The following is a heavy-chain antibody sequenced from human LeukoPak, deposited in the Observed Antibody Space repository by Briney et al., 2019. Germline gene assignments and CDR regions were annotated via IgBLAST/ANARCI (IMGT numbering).Heavy chain of an antibody. CDR2: INPNSGGT. D-gene: IGHD3-3*01. CDR3: ARDNYDFWSGYYRVKDEAFDI. CDR1: GYTFTGYY. J-gene: IGHJ3*02. V-gene: IGHV1-2*02. Sequence: ASVKVSCKASGYTFTGYYMHWVRQAPGQGLEWMGWINPNSGGTNYAQKFQGRVTMTRDTSISTAYMELSRLRSDDTAVYYCARDNYDFWSGYYRVKDEAFDIWGQGTMVTVSS.